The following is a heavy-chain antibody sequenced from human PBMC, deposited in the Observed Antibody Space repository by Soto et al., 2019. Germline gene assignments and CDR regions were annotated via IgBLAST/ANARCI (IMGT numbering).Heavy chain of an antibody. CDR1: GGTFSSYT. CDR2: IIPILGIA. CDR3: ARLIPGIAAAQGFDP. Sequence: QVQLVQSGAEVKKPGSSVKVSCKASGGTFSSYTISWVRQAPGQGLEWMGRIIPILGIANYAQKFQGRVTITADKSTSTAYMELSSLRSEDTAVYYCARLIPGIAAAQGFDPWGQGTLVTGSS. V-gene: IGHV1-69*02. J-gene: IGHJ5*02. D-gene: IGHD6-13*01.